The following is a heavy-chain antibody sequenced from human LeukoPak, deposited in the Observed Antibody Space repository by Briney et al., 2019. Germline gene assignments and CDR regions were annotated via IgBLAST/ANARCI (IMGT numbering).Heavy chain of an antibody. CDR3: ARDSGSYHDIDY. CDR1: AYSISSGYY. V-gene: IGHV4-38-2*02. CDR2: IYHSGHT. J-gene: IGHJ4*02. D-gene: IGHD1-26*01. Sequence: SETLSLTCTGSAYSISSGYYWGWIRQPPGKGLGWIGSIYHSGHTYYNTSIKSGVNISVDTSKDQFSLKLSSVTVADTAVYYGARDSGSYHDIDYWGQGTLVTVSS.